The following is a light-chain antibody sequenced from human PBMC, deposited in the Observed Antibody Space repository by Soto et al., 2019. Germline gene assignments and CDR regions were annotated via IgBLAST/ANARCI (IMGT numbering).Light chain of an antibody. J-gene: IGLJ1*01. CDR2: EVS. CDR1: SSDVGGYNY. V-gene: IGLV2-14*01. CDR3: SSYTSSSTLV. Sequence: QSVLTQPASVSGSPGQSVTISCTGTSSDVGGYNYVSWYQQHPGKDPKLMIYEVSNRPSGVSNRFSGSKSGNTASLTISGLQAEDEADYYCSSYTSSSTLVFGTGTKVTV.